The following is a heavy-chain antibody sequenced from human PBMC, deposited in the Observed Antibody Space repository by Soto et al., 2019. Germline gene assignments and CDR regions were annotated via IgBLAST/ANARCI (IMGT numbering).Heavy chain of an antibody. CDR2: IWYDGSNK. D-gene: IGHD3-3*01. CDR1: GFTFCSYG. Sequence: GGSLRLSCAASGFTFCSYGMHWVRQAPGKGLEWVAVIWYDGSNKYYADSVKGRFTISRDNSKNTLYLQMNSLRAEDTAVYYCARDQAIFGVVITPVFDPWGQGTLVTVSS. CDR3: ARDQAIFGVVITPVFDP. J-gene: IGHJ5*02. V-gene: IGHV3-33*01.